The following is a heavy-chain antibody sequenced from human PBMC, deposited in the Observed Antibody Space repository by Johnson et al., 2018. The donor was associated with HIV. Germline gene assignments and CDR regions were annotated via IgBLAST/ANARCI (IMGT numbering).Heavy chain of an antibody. CDR1: GFTFSSYG. D-gene: IGHD6-13*01. CDR3: AKCIWGSSLIDAFDV. Sequence: QVQLVESGGGVVQPGRSLRLSCAASGFTFSSYGMHWVRQAPGKGLEWVAVISYDGRTKYYAESEKGRFTISRDNSKNTLYLQMNSLRVEDTAVYYCAKCIWGSSLIDAFDVWGQGTMVTVSS. V-gene: IGHV3-33*05. J-gene: IGHJ3*01. CDR2: ISYDGRTK.